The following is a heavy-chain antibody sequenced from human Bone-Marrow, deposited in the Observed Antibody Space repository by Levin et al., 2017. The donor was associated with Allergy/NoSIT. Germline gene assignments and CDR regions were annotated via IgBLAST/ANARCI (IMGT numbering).Heavy chain of an antibody. J-gene: IGHJ6*03. D-gene: IGHD2-21*02. V-gene: IGHV5-51*01. CDR2: IYPGDSDT. CDR3: ARQVTTTDFKYYMDV. CDR1: GYEFPNYW. Sequence: GESLKISCKGYGYEFPNYWIAWLRQMPGKGPEYMGIIYPGDSDTKYTPAFQGQVTISADKSINTAYLQWGSLKASDTADYFCARQVTTTDFKYYMDVWGSGTTVTVSS.